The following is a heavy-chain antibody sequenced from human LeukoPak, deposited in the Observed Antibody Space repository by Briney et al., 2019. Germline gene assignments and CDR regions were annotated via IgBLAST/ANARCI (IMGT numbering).Heavy chain of an antibody. CDR2: ISSSSSYI. Sequence: PGESLRLSCAASGFTFSSYSMNWVRQAPGKGLEWVSSISSSSSYIYYADSVKGRFTISGDNAKNSLYLQMNSLRAEDTAVYYCAREIVVVVAASGAFDIWGQGTMVTVSS. V-gene: IGHV3-21*01. D-gene: IGHD2-15*01. CDR3: AREIVVVVAASGAFDI. CDR1: GFTFSSYS. J-gene: IGHJ3*02.